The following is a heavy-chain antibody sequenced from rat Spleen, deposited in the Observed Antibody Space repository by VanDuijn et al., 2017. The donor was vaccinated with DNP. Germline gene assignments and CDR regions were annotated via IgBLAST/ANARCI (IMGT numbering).Heavy chain of an antibody. CDR1: GYSITSGYG. D-gene: IGHD4-3*01. V-gene: IGHV3-3*01. CDR2: INSAGTT. J-gene: IGHJ1*01. Sequence: EVQLQESGPGLVKPSQSLSLTCSVTGYSITSGYGWTWIRKFPGNKLEWMGSINSAGTTNYNPPLKSQISITRDTPKNQVFLQLTSVTTEDSATYYCARHNSGYWYFDFWGPGTMVTVSS. CDR3: ARHNSGYWYFDF.